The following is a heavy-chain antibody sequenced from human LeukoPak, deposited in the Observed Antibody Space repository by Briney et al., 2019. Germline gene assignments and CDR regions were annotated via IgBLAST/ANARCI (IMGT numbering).Heavy chain of an antibody. D-gene: IGHD2-15*01. CDR3: ARDYGGPHYFVS. V-gene: IGHV3-21*01. J-gene: IGHJ4*02. Sequence: PGGSLRLSCAASGFTFSSHDMNWVRQAPGKGLEGVPSITTATSSYIYYADSVKGRFTISRDDAKNSLYLQMDSLRAEDMAVYYCARDYGGPHYFVSCGQGTLVTVSS. CDR2: ITTATSSYI. CDR1: GFTFSSHD.